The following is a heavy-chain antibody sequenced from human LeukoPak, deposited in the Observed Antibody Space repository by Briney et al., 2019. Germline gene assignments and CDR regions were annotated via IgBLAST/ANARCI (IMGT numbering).Heavy chain of an antibody. Sequence: PGGSLRLPCAASGFTFSTYSMNWLRLAPGKGLEWVSSISPDSNYKYYVDSVKGRFTISRDNAKSSLYLQMNSLRAEDTGVYYCATEGYGGVDYWGRGTLLSVSS. V-gene: IGHV3-21*01. CDR3: ATEGYGGVDY. CDR2: ISPDSNYK. D-gene: IGHD4-23*01. CDR1: GFTFSTYS. J-gene: IGHJ4*02.